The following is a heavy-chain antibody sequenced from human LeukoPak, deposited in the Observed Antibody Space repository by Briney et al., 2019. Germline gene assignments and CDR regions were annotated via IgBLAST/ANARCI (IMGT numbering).Heavy chain of an antibody. Sequence: ASVKVSCKASGYTFTSYGISWVRQAPGQGLEWMGWISAYNGNTNYAQKLQGRVTMTTDTSTSTAYMELRSLRSDDTAVYYCARDQYFSPSAVAGTHYYYYYMDVWGKGTTVTISS. CDR1: GYTFTSYG. D-gene: IGHD6-19*01. V-gene: IGHV1-18*01. J-gene: IGHJ6*03. CDR3: ARDQYFSPSAVAGTHYYYYYMDV. CDR2: ISAYNGNT.